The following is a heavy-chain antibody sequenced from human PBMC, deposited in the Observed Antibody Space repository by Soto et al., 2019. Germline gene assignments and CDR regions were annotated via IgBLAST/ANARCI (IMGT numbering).Heavy chain of an antibody. CDR2: ISAYNGNT. J-gene: IGHJ3*02. CDR3: ARDCYNGSGSYCQDAFDI. Sequence: ASVKVSCKASGYTFTNFGISWVRQAPGQGLEWMGWISAYNGNTNYAQNFQGRVTMTTDTSTSTAYMELRSLRSDDTAVYYCARDCYNGSGSYCQDAFDIWG. D-gene: IGHD3-10*01. V-gene: IGHV1-18*01. CDR1: GYTFTNFG.